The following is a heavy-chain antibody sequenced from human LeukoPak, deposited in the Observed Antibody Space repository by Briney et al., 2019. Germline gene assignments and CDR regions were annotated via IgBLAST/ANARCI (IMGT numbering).Heavy chain of an antibody. Sequence: GGSLRLSCTVSGFTVSSNSMSWVRQAPGKGLEWVSFIYSDNTHYSDSVKGRFTISRDNSKNTLYLQMNSLRAEDTAVYYCAKNAPEWVERLLWITDWGQGTLVTVSS. CDR1: GFTVSSNS. V-gene: IGHV3-53*01. CDR3: AKNAPEWVERLLWITD. CDR2: IYSDNT. J-gene: IGHJ4*02. D-gene: IGHD6-25*01.